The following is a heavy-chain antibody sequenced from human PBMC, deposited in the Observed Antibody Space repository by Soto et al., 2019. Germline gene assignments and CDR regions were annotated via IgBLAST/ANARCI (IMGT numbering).Heavy chain of an antibody. J-gene: IGHJ4*02. CDR1: GFTFSSYW. CDR3: ARRNDSVFDI. V-gene: IGHV3-74*03. CDR2: ISDDGSST. Sequence: GGSLRLSCAASGFTFSSYWMHWVRQAPGKGLVWVSRISDDGSSTTYADSVRGRFTISRDNANYTLYLEISSLRAGDTGVYYCARRNDSVFDIWGQGTLVTV. D-gene: IGHD2-15*01.